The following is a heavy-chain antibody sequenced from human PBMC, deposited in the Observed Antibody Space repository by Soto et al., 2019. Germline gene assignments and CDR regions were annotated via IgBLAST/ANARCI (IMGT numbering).Heavy chain of an antibody. V-gene: IGHV1-69*13. CDR1: GGTFSSYA. J-gene: IGHJ4*02. CDR3: ATRYCSGGSCRHFDS. Sequence: ASVKVSCKASGGTFSSYAISWVRQAPGQGLEWMGGIIPIFGTANYAQKFQGRVTITADESTSTAYMELSSLRSEDTAVYYCATRYCSGGSCRHFDSWGQGTLVSVSS. CDR2: IIPIFGTA. D-gene: IGHD2-15*01.